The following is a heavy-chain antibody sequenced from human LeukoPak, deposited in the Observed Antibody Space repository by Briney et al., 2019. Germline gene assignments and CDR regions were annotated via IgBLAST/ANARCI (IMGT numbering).Heavy chain of an antibody. CDR3: ARDLGYCGGDCYYYYYYGMDV. Sequence: SCKASGYTFTSYAMHWVRQAPGKGLEWVAVISYDGSNKYYADSVKGRFTISRDNSKNTLYLQMNSLRAEDTAVYYCARDLGYCGGDCYYYYYYGMDVWGQGTTVTVSS. CDR2: ISYDGSNK. J-gene: IGHJ6*02. D-gene: IGHD2-21*02. CDR1: GYTFTSYA. V-gene: IGHV3-30-3*01.